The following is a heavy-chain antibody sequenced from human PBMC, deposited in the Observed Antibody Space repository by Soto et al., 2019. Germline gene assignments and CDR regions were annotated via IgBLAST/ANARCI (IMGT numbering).Heavy chain of an antibody. CDR1: GGTFSSYA. V-gene: IGHV1-69*01. CDR3: ARLAALLFSYGMDV. CDR2: IIPIFGTA. Sequence: QVQLVQSGAEVKKPGSSVKVSCKASGGTFSSYAISWVRQAPGQGLEWMGGIIPIFGTANYEQKFQGRVKITADESTSTAYMELISLKSEDTAVYECARLAALLFSYGMDVWGQGTKVTVSS. J-gene: IGHJ6*02. D-gene: IGHD3-10*01.